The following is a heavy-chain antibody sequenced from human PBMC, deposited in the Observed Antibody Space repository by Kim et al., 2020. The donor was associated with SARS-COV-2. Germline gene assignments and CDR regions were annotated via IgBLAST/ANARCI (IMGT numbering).Heavy chain of an antibody. J-gene: IGHJ6*04. Sequence: SETLSLTCAVYGGSFSGYYWSWIRQPPGKGLEWIGEINHSGSTNYNPSLKSRVTISVDTSKNQFSLKLSSVTAADTAVYYCARGGSYSSSWKDPYYYYGMAGWGEGATVTVSS. CDR2: INHSGST. CDR3: ARGGSYSSSWKDPYYYYGMAG. V-gene: IGHV4-34*01. CDR1: GGSFSGYY. D-gene: IGHD6-13*01.